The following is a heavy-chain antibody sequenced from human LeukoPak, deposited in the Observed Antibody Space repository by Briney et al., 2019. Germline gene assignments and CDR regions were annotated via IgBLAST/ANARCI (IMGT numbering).Heavy chain of an antibody. Sequence: GGSLRLSCAASGFTFSSYGMHWVRQAPGKGLEWVAFIRYDGSNKYYADSVKGRFTISRDNSKNTLYLQMNSLRAEDTAVYYCARESSSWYHAFDIWGQGTMVTVSS. CDR2: IRYDGSNK. V-gene: IGHV3-30*02. D-gene: IGHD6-13*01. J-gene: IGHJ3*02. CDR1: GFTFSSYG. CDR3: ARESSSWYHAFDI.